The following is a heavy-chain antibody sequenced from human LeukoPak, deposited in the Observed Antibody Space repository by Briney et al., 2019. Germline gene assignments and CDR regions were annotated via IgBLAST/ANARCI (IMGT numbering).Heavy chain of an antibody. Sequence: GGSLRLSCTVSGFTVSSNSMSWVRQAPGKGLEWVSVIYSGGSTYYAESVKGRFTISRDNSKNTLYLQMNSLRAEDTAVYYCARDMIAGDAFDIWGQGTMVTVSS. J-gene: IGHJ3*02. D-gene: IGHD3-22*01. CDR1: GFTVSSNS. CDR2: IYSGGST. CDR3: ARDMIAGDAFDI. V-gene: IGHV3-53*01.